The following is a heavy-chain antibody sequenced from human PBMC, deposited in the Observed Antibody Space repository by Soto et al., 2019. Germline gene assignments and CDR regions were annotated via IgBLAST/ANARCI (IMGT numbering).Heavy chain of an antibody. CDR2: ISGSGGST. D-gene: IGHD2-15*01. CDR3: AKDLGIVVVVAAPGRYYGMDV. Sequence: GGSLRLSCAASGFTFSSYAMSWVRQAPGKGLEWVSAISGSGGSTYYADSVKGRFTISRDNPKNTLYLQMNSLRAEDTAVYYCAKDLGIVVVVAAPGRYYGMDVWGQGTTVTVSS. CDR1: GFTFSSYA. J-gene: IGHJ6*02. V-gene: IGHV3-23*01.